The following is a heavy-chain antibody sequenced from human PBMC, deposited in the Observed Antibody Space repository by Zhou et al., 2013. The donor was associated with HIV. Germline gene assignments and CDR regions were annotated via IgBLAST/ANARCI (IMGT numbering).Heavy chain of an antibody. CDR2: TIILYVTV. V-gene: IGHV1-69*05. CDR1: GGTLSSYA. J-gene: IGHJ4*02. Sequence: QVQLVQSGAELKKPGSSVRVSCKASGGTLSSYAISWVRQAPGQGLEWMGGTIILYVTVNYAQKLQGRLTITTDESTDTAYMEIDSLRSDDTAVYFCARRVVEAGKPFDHWGQGTLVTVSS. CDR3: ARRVVEAGKPFDH. D-gene: IGHD2-2*01.